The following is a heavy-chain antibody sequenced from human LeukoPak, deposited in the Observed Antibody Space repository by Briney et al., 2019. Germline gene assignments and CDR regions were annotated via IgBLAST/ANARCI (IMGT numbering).Heavy chain of an antibody. CDR3: ARTYSSGWPFDY. V-gene: IGHV3-7*01. Sequence: GGSLRLSCAASGFTFSSYWMSWVRQAPGKGLEWVANIKQDGNEKYYVDSVKGRFTISRDNAKNSLYPQMNSLRAEDTAVYYCARTYSSGWPFDYWGQGTLVTVSS. CDR2: IKQDGNEK. J-gene: IGHJ4*02. CDR1: GFTFSSYW. D-gene: IGHD6-19*01.